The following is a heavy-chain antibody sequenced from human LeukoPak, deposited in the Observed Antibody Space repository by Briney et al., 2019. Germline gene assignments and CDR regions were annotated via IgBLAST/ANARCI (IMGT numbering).Heavy chain of an antibody. Sequence: GGSLRLSCAASGFIFSSNAIHWVRQAPGKGLEWVAVISYDGNNKYYTDSVKGRFTISRDNSKNTLYLQMNSLRAEDTAVYYCARILDSAWGELGYWGQGTLVTVSS. CDR1: GFIFSSNA. V-gene: IGHV3-30*04. D-gene: IGHD6-19*01. CDR3: ARILDSAWGELGY. J-gene: IGHJ4*02. CDR2: ISYDGNNK.